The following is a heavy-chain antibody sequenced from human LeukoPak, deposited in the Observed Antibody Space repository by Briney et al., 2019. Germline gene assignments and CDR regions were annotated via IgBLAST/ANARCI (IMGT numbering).Heavy chain of an antibody. CDR1: GGSISSYY. V-gene: IGHV4-4*07. CDR3: ARAWQWLPLDS. J-gene: IGHJ4*02. CDR2: IHTSGST. D-gene: IGHD6-19*01. Sequence: SETLSLTCTVSGGSISSYYWSWIRQPAGKGLEWIGRIHTSGSTNYNPSLKSRVIMSVDTSKNQLSLKVTSVTAADAAVYYCARAWQWLPLDSWGQGTLVTVSS.